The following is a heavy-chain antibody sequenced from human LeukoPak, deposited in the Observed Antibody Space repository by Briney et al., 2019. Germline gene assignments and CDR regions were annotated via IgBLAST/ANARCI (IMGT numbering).Heavy chain of an antibody. D-gene: IGHD3-3*01. CDR3: ARGRVPPPDFWSGYYSRRWVAYFDY. V-gene: IGHV4-59*12. CDR2: IYYSGST. CDR1: GGSISSYY. J-gene: IGHJ4*02. Sequence: PSETLSLTCTVSGGSISSYYWSWIRQPPGKGLEWIGYIYYSGSTNYNPSLKSRVTISVDTSKNQFSLKLSSVTAADTAVYYCARGRVPPPDFWSGYYSRRWVAYFDYWGQGTLVTVSS.